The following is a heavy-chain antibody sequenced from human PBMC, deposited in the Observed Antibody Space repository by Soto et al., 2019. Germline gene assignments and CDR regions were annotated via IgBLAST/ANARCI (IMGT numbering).Heavy chain of an antibody. D-gene: IGHD4-17*01. J-gene: IGHJ3*02. V-gene: IGHV4-34*01. Sequence: SETLSLTCAVYGGSFSGYYWSWIRQPPGKGLEWIGEINHSGSTNYNPSLKSRVTISVDTSKNQFSLKLSSVTAADTAVYYCAGPLKMTTVTTTKFYEAFDIWGQGTMVTVSS. CDR3: AGPLKMTTVTTTKFYEAFDI. CDR1: GGSFSGYY. CDR2: INHSGST.